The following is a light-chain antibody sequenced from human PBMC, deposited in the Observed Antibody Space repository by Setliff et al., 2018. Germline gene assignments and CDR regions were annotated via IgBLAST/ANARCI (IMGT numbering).Light chain of an antibody. CDR1: SSDVGGYNY. CDR2: EVT. CDR3: LSYTSKSTHAL. Sequence: QSALAQPTAVSGSPGQSIAISCTGTSSDVGGYNYVSWYQHHPGKAPKLMIYEVTKRPSGVSDRFSGSKSGNTASLTISGLQAEDEADYYCLSYTSKSTHALFAGGTKVTVL. J-gene: IGLJ2*01. V-gene: IGLV2-14*01.